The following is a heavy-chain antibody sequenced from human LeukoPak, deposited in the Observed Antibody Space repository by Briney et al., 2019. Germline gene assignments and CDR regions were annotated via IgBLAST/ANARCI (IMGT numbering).Heavy chain of an antibody. V-gene: IGHV3-33*08. D-gene: IGHD3-3*01. CDR2: IWYDGSNK. J-gene: IGHJ4*02. CDR1: GFTFSSYG. CDR3: AREWVTVFGGFDY. Sequence: GGSLRLSCAASGFTFSSYGMHWVRQAPGKGLEWVAVIWYDGSNKYYADSVKGRFTISRDNSKNTLYLQMDSLRVEDTAVYYCAREWVTVFGGFDYWGQGTLVTVSS.